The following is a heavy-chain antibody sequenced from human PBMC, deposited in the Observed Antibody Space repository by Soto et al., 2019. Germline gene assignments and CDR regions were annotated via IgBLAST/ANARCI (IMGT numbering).Heavy chain of an antibody. V-gene: IGHV3-33*01. CDR2: IWYDGNNR. CDR1: GFTFSSYV. J-gene: IGHJ3*01. CDR3: TRDRGYPDSFDL. D-gene: IGHD3-10*01. Sequence: QHWGSLRLSCAASGFTFSSYVMHWVRQAPGKGLEWVAVIWYDGNNRDYADSVKGRFTISRDNSKSTLYLQMNSLRVEDTAVYYCTRDRGYPDSFDLWGQGTMVTVSS.